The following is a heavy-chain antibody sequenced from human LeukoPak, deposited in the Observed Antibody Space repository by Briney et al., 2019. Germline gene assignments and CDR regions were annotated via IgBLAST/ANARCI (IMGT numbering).Heavy chain of an antibody. CDR2: ISSSGSTK. Sequence: GGSLRLSCAASGFTFSDYYMSWIRQAPGKGLEWVSYISSSGSTKYYADSVKGRFTISRDNAKNSYLQMNSLRAEDTAVYYCAKDPGGYSYGPQLDYWGQGTLVTVSS. CDR3: AKDPGGYSYGPQLDY. V-gene: IGHV3-11*01. CDR1: GFTFSDYY. D-gene: IGHD5-18*01. J-gene: IGHJ4*02.